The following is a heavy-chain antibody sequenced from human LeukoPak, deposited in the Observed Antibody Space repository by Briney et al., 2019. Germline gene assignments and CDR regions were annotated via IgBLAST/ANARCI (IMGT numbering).Heavy chain of an antibody. CDR1: GGSISSYY. V-gene: IGHV4-4*07. J-gene: IGHJ4*02. CDR3: ARSPLTFIVGAPQYYFDY. CDR2: IYTSGGT. D-gene: IGHD1-26*01. Sequence: SETLSLTCTVSGGSISSYYWSWIRQPAGKGLEWIGRIYTSGGTNYNPSLKSRVTMSVDTPKNQFSLKLSSVTAADTAVYYCARSPLTFIVGAPQYYFDYWGQGTLVTVSS.